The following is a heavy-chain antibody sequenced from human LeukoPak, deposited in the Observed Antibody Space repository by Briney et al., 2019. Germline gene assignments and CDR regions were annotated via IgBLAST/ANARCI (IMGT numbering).Heavy chain of an antibody. J-gene: IGHJ4*02. CDR2: ISSSGSTI. V-gene: IGHV3-48*03. Sequence: GGALRLSCAASGFTFSSYQLTWVRQAPGKGLEWGSYISSSGSTIYYADSVKGRFTISRDNDKNSLYLQMNSLRAEDTAVYYCARDFYSSFDYWGQGTLVTVSS. CDR3: ARDFYSSFDY. D-gene: IGHD4-11*01. CDR1: GFTFSSYQ.